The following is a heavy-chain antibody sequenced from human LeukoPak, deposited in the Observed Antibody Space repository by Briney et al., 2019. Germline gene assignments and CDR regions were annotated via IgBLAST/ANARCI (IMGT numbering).Heavy chain of an antibody. J-gene: IGHJ4*02. CDR2: ISGSGGST. V-gene: IGHV3-23*01. CDR3: AMSDCSGDCYNLRGY. CDR1: GFTFSSYG. Sequence: GGSLRLSCAASGFTFSSYGMSWVRQAPGKGLEWVSAISGSGGSTYYADSVKGRFTISRDNAKNSLYLQMNSLRAEDTALYYCAMSDCSGDCYNLRGYWGQETLVTVSS. D-gene: IGHD2-21*02.